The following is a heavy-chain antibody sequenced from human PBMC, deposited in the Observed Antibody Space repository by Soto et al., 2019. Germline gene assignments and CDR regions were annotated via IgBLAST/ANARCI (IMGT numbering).Heavy chain of an antibody. V-gene: IGHV1-2*02. Sequence: ASVKVSCKASGYTFTGHYMHWVRQAPGQGLEWMGWSNPNSGDTNYAQKFQGRVTMTRDTSISTAYMELSRLRSDDTAVYYCAVGLERWELTTFDYWGQGTLVTVS. J-gene: IGHJ4*02. D-gene: IGHD1-26*01. CDR1: GYTFTGHY. CDR3: AVGLERWELTTFDY. CDR2: SNPNSGDT.